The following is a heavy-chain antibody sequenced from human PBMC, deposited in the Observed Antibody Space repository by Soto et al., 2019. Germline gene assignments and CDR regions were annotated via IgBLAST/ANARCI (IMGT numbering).Heavy chain of an antibody. CDR3: SRGPRAVSGTDY. V-gene: IGHV3-74*01. Sequence: EVQLVESGGGLVQPGGSLRLSCVASGFTFSSDCMHWVRQGAGKGLVWVSRINMDGSVTNYADSVKGRFTISRDNAKNTVYLQTHSQRVEDTAVYYCSRGPRAVSGTDYWGQGALVTVYS. J-gene: IGHJ4*02. CDR2: INMDGSVT. D-gene: IGHD1-1*01. CDR1: GFTFSSDC.